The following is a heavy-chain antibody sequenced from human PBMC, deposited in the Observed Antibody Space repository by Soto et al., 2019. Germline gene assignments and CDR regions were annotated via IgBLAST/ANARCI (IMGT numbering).Heavy chain of an antibody. J-gene: IGHJ4*02. V-gene: IGHV3-11*03. Sequence: KSGGSLRLSCAASGFTFSDYYMSWIRQAPGKGLEWVSYISSSSSYTNYADSVKGRFTISRDNAKNSLYLQMHSLRAEDTAVYYCARSPPYYGSGQNDYWGQGTLVTVSS. CDR3: ARSPPYYGSGQNDY. CDR1: GFTFSDYY. D-gene: IGHD3-10*01. CDR2: ISSSSSYT.